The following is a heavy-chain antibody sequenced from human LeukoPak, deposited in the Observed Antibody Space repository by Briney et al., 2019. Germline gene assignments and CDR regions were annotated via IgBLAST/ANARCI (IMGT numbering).Heavy chain of an antibody. D-gene: IGHD2-21*02. CDR2: IIPILGIA. V-gene: IGHV1-69*04. J-gene: IGHJ4*02. Sequence: GASVKVSCKASGGTFSSYAISWVRQAPGQGLEWMGRIIPILGIANYAQKFQGRVTITADKSTSTAYMELSSLRSEDTAVYYCARDQVVTGRFDYWGQGTLVTVSS. CDR3: ARDQVVTGRFDY. CDR1: GGTFSSYA.